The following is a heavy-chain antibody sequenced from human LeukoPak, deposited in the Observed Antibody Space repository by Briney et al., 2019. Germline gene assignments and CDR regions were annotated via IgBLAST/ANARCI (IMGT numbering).Heavy chain of an antibody. CDR3: AREDDILTGYGMDV. Sequence: GGSLRLSCAASGFTFSSHSMNWVRQAPGKGLEWVSSISSSSSCIYYADSVKGRFTISRDNAKNSLYLQMNSLRAEDTAVYYCAREDDILTGYGMDVWGQGTTVTVSS. V-gene: IGHV3-21*01. CDR1: GFTFSSHS. D-gene: IGHD3-9*01. CDR2: ISSSSSCI. J-gene: IGHJ6*02.